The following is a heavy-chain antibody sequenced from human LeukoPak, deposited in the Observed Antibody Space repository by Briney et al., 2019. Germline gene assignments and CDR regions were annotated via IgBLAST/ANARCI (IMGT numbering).Heavy chain of an antibody. CDR2: ITGRGDAT. CDR1: DFSFITYA. CDR3: AKDSYWGYFDY. J-gene: IGHJ4*02. D-gene: IGHD3-16*01. V-gene: IGHV3-23*01. Sequence: GGSLRLSCAASDFSFITYAMSWVRQAPGKGLEWVSTITGRGDATYYADSVKGRFTISRDNSKNTLYLQMNSLRADDTAVYYCAKDSYWGYFDYWGQGTLVTVSS.